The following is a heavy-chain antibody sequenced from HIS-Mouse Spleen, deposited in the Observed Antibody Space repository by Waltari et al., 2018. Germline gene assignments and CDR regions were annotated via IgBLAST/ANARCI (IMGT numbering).Heavy chain of an antibody. V-gene: IGHV1-8*01. J-gene: IGHJ4*02. CDR3: ARVYYDFWSGYYY. CDR1: GYTFTSYD. Sequence: QVQLVQSGAEVKKPGASVKVSCKASGYTFTSYDINWVRQATGQGLEWMGWMNPNSGNTGYAKKCQCRVTMTRNTSISTAYMELSSLRSEDTAVYYCARVYYDFWSGYYYWGQGTLVTVSS. CDR2: MNPNSGNT. D-gene: IGHD3-3*01.